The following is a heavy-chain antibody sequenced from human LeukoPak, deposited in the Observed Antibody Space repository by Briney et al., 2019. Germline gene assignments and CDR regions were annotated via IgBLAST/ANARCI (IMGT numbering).Heavy chain of an antibody. D-gene: IGHD2-15*01. CDR1: GGSFSGYY. CDR3: ARGPGGVCSGGSCYSRYYYYYYGMDI. Sequence: SETLSLTCAVYGGSFSGYYWSWIRQPPGKGLEWIWEINHSGSTNYNPSLKSRVTISVDTSKNQFSLKLSSVTAADTAVCYCARGPGGVCSGGSCYSRYYYYYYGMDIWGQGTTVTVSS. J-gene: IGHJ6*02. V-gene: IGHV4-34*01. CDR2: INHSGST.